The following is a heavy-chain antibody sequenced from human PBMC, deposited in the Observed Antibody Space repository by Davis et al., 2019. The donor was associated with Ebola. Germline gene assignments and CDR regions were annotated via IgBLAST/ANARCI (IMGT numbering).Heavy chain of an antibody. J-gene: IGHJ4*02. CDR2: IKSKTDGGTP. V-gene: IGHV3-15*01. CDR3: TTRPSAADYHY. CDR1: GFTFSNAW. D-gene: IGHD6-13*01. Sequence: PGGSLRLSCAASGFTFSNAWMSCVRQAPGKGLEWVGRIKSKTDGGTPDYAAPVKGRFTISRDDSKTTLYLQMNSLKTEDTAVYYCTTRPSAADYHYWGQGTLVTVSS.